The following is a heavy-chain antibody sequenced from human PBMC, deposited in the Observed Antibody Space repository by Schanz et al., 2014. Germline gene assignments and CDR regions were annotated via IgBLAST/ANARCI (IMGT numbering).Heavy chain of an antibody. CDR2: ISSSGSSI. Sequence: EVQLLESGGGLVQPGESLRLSCAASGFSFSSYTMNWVRQAPGKGLEWVSSISSSGSSIYYADSVKGRFTISRDNANNSLFLRMNSLRAEDTAVYYCARDLISSGWYGWGQGTLVTVSS. J-gene: IGHJ4*02. CDR3: ARDLISSGWYG. D-gene: IGHD6-19*01. V-gene: IGHV3-21*02. CDR1: GFSFSSYT.